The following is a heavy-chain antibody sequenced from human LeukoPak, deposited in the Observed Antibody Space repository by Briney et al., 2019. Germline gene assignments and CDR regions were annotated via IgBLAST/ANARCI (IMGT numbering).Heavy chain of an antibody. CDR1: GFTLSDYY. D-gene: IGHD5-12*01. Sequence: KPGGCLILAFSASGFTLSDYYITSIRQAPGKGLGWVAYISRSGSTIYYADSVKGRFTISRDNANNSLYLQMNSLRAEDTAVYYCSKADSDYDWGFFDYWGQGTLVTVSS. CDR3: SKADSDYDWGFFDY. V-gene: IGHV3-11*01. CDR2: ISRSGSTI. J-gene: IGHJ4*02.